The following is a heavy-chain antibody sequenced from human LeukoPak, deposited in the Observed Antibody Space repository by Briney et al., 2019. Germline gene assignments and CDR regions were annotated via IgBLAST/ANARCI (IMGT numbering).Heavy chain of an antibody. CDR3: ARAYSVNGYCGGDCYLGYYYMDV. J-gene: IGHJ6*03. CDR1: GFTFSSYA. Sequence: GGSLRLSCAASGFTFSSYAMHWVRQAPGKGLEWVAVISYDGSSKYYADSVKGRFTISRDNSKNTLYLQMNSLRAEDTAVYYCARAYSVNGYCGGDCYLGYYYMDVWGKGTTVTVSS. V-gene: IGHV3-30-3*01. CDR2: ISYDGSSK. D-gene: IGHD2-21*01.